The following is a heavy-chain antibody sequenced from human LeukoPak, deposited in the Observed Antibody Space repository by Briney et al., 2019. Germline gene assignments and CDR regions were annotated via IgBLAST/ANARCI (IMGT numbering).Heavy chain of an antibody. CDR3: ARAPYDFWSAIDYYFDY. Sequence: SQTLSLTCTVSGGSISSGGYYWSWIRQHPGKGLEWIGYISYSGSTYYNPSLKSRVTISVDTSKNQFSLKLSSVTAADTAVYYCARAPYDFWSAIDYYFDYWGQGTLVTVSS. J-gene: IGHJ4*02. CDR2: ISYSGST. V-gene: IGHV4-31*03. D-gene: IGHD3-3*01. CDR1: GGSISSGGYY.